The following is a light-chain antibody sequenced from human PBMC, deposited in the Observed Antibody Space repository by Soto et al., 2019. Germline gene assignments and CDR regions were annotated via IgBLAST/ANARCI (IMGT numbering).Light chain of an antibody. J-gene: IGLJ1*01. Sequence: QSVLSHPASVSWSLGHSITISCTGTISDVGRFDVVSWYQQHPGQVPKLIIYEGSRRPSGVSSRFSGSKSGNTASLTISGLQAEEEADYYCCAYVNSRSYVFGSGTKVTAL. CDR2: EGS. V-gene: IGLV2-23*01. CDR3: CAYVNSRSYV. CDR1: ISDVGRFDV.